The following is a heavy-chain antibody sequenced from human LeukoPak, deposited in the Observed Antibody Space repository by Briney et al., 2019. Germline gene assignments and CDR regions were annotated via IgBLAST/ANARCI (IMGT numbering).Heavy chain of an antibody. CDR1: GYSFTDYY. CDR3: ARADRLHGGPYLIGP. D-gene: IGHD2-21*01. J-gene: IGHJ5*02. CDR2: INPNSGGR. V-gene: IGHV1-2*02. Sequence: GASVKVSCKSSGYSFTDYYMHWVRQAPGQGLEWMGWINPNSGGRSSAQKFQGRVTMTRDTSITTVYMEVRWLTSDDTAIYYCARADRLHGGPYLIGPWGQGTLVTVSS.